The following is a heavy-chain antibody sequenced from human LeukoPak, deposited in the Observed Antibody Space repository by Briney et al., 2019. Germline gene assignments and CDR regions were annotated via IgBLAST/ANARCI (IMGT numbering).Heavy chain of an antibody. CDR2: ISSSGSYI. CDR1: GFTFSSYS. V-gene: IGHV3-21*01. J-gene: IGHJ4*02. CDR3: ARTYDSSGFYFDY. D-gene: IGHD3-22*01. Sequence: GGSLRLSCAASGFTFSSYSMNWVRQAPGKGLEWVSSISSSGSYIYYADSVKGRFTISRDNSKNTLYLQMNSLRAEDTAAYYCARTYDSSGFYFDYWGQGTLVTVSS.